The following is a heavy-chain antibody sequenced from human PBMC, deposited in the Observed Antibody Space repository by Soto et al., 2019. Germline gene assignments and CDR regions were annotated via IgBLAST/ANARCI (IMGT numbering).Heavy chain of an antibody. D-gene: IGHD7-27*01. J-gene: IGHJ3*01. Sequence: SDTLSLTCNVSGGSINSYYWSWIRQSPGKGLEWIGYVYYTGDTNYNPSLKSRVTISVDPSKSQFSLKLNSVTAADTAVYFCARLGASRTLVWGQGTMVT. V-gene: IGHV4-59*01. CDR3: ARLGASRTLV. CDR2: VYYTGDT. CDR1: GGSINSYY.